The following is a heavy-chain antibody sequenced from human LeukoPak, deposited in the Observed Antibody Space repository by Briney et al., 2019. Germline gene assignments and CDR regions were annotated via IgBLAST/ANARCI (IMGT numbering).Heavy chain of an antibody. D-gene: IGHD3-22*01. J-gene: IGHJ4*02. Sequence: GGSLRLSCAASGFTFSSYAMSWVRQAPGNGLEWVSAISGSGGSTYYADSVKGRFTISRDNSKNTLYLQMNSLRAEDTAVYYCAKDQATYYYDSSGYYYDYWGQGTLVTVSS. CDR2: ISGSGGST. CDR3: AKDQATYYYDSSGYYYDY. CDR1: GFTFSSYA. V-gene: IGHV3-23*01.